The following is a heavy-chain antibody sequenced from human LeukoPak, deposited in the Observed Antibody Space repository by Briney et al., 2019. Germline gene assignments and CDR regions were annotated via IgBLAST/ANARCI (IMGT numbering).Heavy chain of an antibody. D-gene: IGHD7-27*01. CDR3: ASETGAATFDY. CDR1: GFTFSSYA. CDR2: ISYDGSNK. V-gene: IGHV3-30-3*01. Sequence: GGSLRLSCAASGFTFSSYAMSWVRQAPGKGLEWVAVISYDGSNKYYAGSVKGRFTISRDNSKNTLYLQMNSLRAEDTAVYYCASETGAATFDYWGQGTLVTVSS. J-gene: IGHJ4*02.